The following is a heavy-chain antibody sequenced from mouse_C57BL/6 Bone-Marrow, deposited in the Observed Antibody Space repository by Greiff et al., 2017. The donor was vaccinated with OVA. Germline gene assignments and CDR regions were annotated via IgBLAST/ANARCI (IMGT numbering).Heavy chain of an antibody. CDR1: GFTFSSYA. CDR2: ISDGGSYT. D-gene: IGHD4-1*02. CDR3: AINWDGDFDY. J-gene: IGHJ2*01. Sequence: VQLKESGGGLVKPGGSLKLSCAASGFTFSSYAMSWVRQTPEKRLEWVANISDGGSYTYYTDNVQGRFTISRDNAKNNLYLHMSHLKSEDTAMYYCAINWDGDFDYWGQGTTLTVSS. V-gene: IGHV5-4*01.